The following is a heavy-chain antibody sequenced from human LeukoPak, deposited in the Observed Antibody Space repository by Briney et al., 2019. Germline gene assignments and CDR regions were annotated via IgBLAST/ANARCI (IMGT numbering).Heavy chain of an antibody. J-gene: IGHJ3*02. CDR2: IWYDGSNK. CDR1: GFTFSSYG. Sequence: PGRSLRLSCAASGFTFSSYGMHWVRQAPGKGLEWVAVIWYDGSNKYYADSAKGRFTISRDNSKNTLYLQMNSLRAEDTAVYYCARGGGDYSDAFDIWGQGTMVTVSS. V-gene: IGHV3-33*01. D-gene: IGHD2-21*02. CDR3: ARGGGDYSDAFDI.